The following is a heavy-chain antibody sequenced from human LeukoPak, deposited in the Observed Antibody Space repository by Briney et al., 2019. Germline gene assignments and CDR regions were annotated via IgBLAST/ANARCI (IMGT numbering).Heavy chain of an antibody. J-gene: IGHJ6*03. CDR1: GYTFTSYY. CDR3: ASSVLRYFDWLLSYMDV. CDR2: INPSGGST. V-gene: IGHV1-46*01. Sequence: ASVKVSCKASGYTFTSYYMHWVRQAPGQGLEWMGIINPSGGSTSYAQKFQGRVTITADKSTSTAYMELSSLRSEDTAVYYCASSVLRYFDWLLSYMDVWGKGTTVTVSS. D-gene: IGHD3-9*01.